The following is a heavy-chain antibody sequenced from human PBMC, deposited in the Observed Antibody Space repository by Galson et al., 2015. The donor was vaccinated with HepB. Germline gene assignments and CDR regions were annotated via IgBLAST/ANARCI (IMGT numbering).Heavy chain of an antibody. Sequence: TLSLTCTVSGDSITSGGYYWSWIRQHPGEGLEWFGYIYYTGSTYYNPSLKSRVTISVDTSKNQFSLKLSSVTAGYTAMYYCARGRSESYFDYWGQGTLVTVSS. CDR1: GDSITSGGYY. D-gene: IGHD2-15*01. CDR3: ARGRSESYFDY. J-gene: IGHJ4*02. CDR2: IYYTGST. V-gene: IGHV4-31*03.